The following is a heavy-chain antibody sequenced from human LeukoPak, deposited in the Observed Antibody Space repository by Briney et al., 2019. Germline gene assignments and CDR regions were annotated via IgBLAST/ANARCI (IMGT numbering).Heavy chain of an antibody. J-gene: IGHJ6*03. CDR3: ARRAVPAAREKYYYMDV. V-gene: IGHV3-72*01. CDR1: GFTFSDHY. D-gene: IGHD2-2*01. CDR2: TRNKANSYTT. Sequence: GGSLRLSCAASGFTFSDHYMDWVRRAPGKGLEGVGRTRNKANSYTTEYAASVKGRFTISRDDSKNSRYLQMNSLKTEDTAVYYCARRAVPAAREKYYYMDVWGKGTPVTVSS.